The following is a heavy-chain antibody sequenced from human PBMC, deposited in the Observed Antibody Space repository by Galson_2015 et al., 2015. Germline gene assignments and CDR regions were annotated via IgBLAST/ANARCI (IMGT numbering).Heavy chain of an antibody. CDR2: ISAYNGNT. CDR1: GYTFTSYG. D-gene: IGHD3-3*01. V-gene: IGHV1-18*01. J-gene: IGHJ6*02. Sequence: SVKVSCKASGYTFTSYGISWVRQAPGQGLEWMGWISAYNGNTNYAQKLQGRVTMTTDTSTSTAYMELRSLRSDDTAVYYCARDQRVVTNYYYGMDVWGQGTTVTVSS. CDR3: ARDQRVVTNYYYGMDV.